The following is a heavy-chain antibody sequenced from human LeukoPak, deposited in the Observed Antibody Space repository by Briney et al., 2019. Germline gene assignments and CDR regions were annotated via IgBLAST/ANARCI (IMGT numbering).Heavy chain of an antibody. Sequence: GGSLTLSCAASGFTFSNYDMHWVRQATGKGLEWVSAFHTAGDTHYPGSVKGRFATSRENAKNSFYLQMNNLRAGDTAVYYCARGSCSSSSCYERLDGLDVWGQGTPVTVSS. CDR3: ARGSCSSSSCYERLDGLDV. CDR2: FHTAGDT. CDR1: GFTFSNYD. D-gene: IGHD2-2*01. V-gene: IGHV3-13*01. J-gene: IGHJ6*02.